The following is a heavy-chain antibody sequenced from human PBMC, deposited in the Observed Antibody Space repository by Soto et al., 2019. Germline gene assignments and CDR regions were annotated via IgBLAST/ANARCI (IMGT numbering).Heavy chain of an antibody. Sequence: PSETLSLTCADYGGSFSGYYWSWIRQPPGKGLEWIGEINHSGSTNYNPSLKSRVTISVDTSKNQFSLKLSSVTAADTAVYYCARGIPYDFWSGRALNWFDPWGQGTLVTVSS. V-gene: IGHV4-34*01. CDR2: INHSGST. CDR1: GGSFSGYY. J-gene: IGHJ5*02. D-gene: IGHD3-3*01. CDR3: ARGIPYDFWSGRALNWFDP.